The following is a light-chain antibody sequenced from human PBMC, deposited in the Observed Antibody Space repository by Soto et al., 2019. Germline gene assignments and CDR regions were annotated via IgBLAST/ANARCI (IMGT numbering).Light chain of an antibody. Sequence: EVALTQSPGTLSLSPGARATLSCRASQNIANNYLTWYQQKPGQAPRALIYDASTRATGIPDRFSGSGSGTDLTLTISRLEPEDSAVYYCQQYGSSPWTFGQGTKVDIK. J-gene: IGKJ1*01. CDR3: QQYGSSPWT. CDR1: QNIANNY. CDR2: DAS. V-gene: IGKV3-20*01.